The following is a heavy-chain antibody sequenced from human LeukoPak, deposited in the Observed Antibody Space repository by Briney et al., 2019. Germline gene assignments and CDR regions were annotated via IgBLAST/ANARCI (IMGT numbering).Heavy chain of an antibody. D-gene: IGHD5-24*01. CDR2: IGGSGAST. J-gene: IGHJ6*02. CDR3: AKEDGYSIFYAMDV. Sequence: QSGGSLRLSCAASGFTFSSYALSWVRQARGKGLEWVSGIGGSGASTYYADSVRGRFTISRDSSKNTVYLQMNSLRAEDTAVYYCAKEDGYSIFYAMDVWGQGTTVTVSS. V-gene: IGHV3-23*01. CDR1: GFTFSSYA.